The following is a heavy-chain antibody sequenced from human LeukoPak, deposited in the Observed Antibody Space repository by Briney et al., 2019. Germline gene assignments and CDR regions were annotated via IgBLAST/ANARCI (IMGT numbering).Heavy chain of an antibody. D-gene: IGHD2-15*01. CDR3: ARGYCSGGSCFFPKDP. CDR1: GGSISNYY. J-gene: IGHJ5*02. V-gene: IGHV4-59*01. CDR2: IFYSGRT. Sequence: SETLSLTCTVSGGSISNYYWNWIRQPPGKGLEWIGYIFYSGRTNYNPSLKSRVTLSVDTSKNWFSLRLTSVTAADTAVYYCARGYCSGGSCFFPKDPWGQGTLVTVSS.